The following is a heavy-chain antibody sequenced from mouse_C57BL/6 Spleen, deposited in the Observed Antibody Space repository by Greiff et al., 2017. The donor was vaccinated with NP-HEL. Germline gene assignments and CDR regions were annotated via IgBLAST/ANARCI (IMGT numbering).Heavy chain of an antibody. V-gene: IGHV1-50*01. CDR1: GYTFTSYW. CDR3: ARFGSYYAMGY. Sequence: QVQLQQPGAELVKPGASVKLSCKASGYTFTSYWMQWVKQRPGQGLEWIGEIDPSDSYTNYNQKFKGKATLTVDTASSTAYMQLSSLTSEDSAIDYCARFGSYYAMGYGGQGTSVTVSS. J-gene: IGHJ4*01. CDR2: IDPSDSYT.